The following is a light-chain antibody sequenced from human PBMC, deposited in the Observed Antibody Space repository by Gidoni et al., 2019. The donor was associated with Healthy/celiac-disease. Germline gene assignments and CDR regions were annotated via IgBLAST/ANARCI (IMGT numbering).Light chain of an antibody. CDR3: QQLNSLT. CDR1: QGISSY. CDR2: AAS. Sequence: IQLTQSPSSLSASVGDRVTITCRASQGISSYLAWYQQKPGKAPKLLSYAASTLQSGVPSRFSGSGSGTDFTLTISSLQPEDFATYYCQQLNSLTFGGGTKVEIK. V-gene: IGKV1-9*01. J-gene: IGKJ4*01.